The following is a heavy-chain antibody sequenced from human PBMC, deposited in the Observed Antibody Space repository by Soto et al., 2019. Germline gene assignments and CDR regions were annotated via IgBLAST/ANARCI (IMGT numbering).Heavy chain of an antibody. J-gene: IGHJ4*02. CDR2: ISAYNGNT. D-gene: IGHD3-22*01. CDR1: GYTFTSYG. V-gene: IGHV1-18*01. CDR3: ARRRYYDSSGYYFDY. Sequence: GASVKVSCKASGYTFTSYGISWVRQAPGQGLEWMGWISAYNGNTNYAQKLQGRVTMTTDTSTSTAYMELRSLRSDDTAVYYCARRRYYDSSGYYFDYWGQGTLVTVS.